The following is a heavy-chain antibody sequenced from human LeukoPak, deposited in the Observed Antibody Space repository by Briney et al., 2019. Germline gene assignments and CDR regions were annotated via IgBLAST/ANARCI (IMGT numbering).Heavy chain of an antibody. Sequence: AGGSLRLSCVVSGMTLSNYAMSWVRQAPGRGLEWVSAISGSSGLTYYADSVKGRFTISRDNSKNTLFLQMNSLRAEDTAVYYCARRGESTSYGDYRFDYWGQGTLVTVSS. CDR1: GMTLSNYA. J-gene: IGHJ4*02. V-gene: IGHV3-23*01. D-gene: IGHD4-17*01. CDR2: ISGSSGLT. CDR3: ARRGESTSYGDYRFDY.